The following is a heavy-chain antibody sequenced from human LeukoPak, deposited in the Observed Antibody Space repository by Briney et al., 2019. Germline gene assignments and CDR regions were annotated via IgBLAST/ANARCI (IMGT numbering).Heavy chain of an antibody. CDR1: GYTLTELS. V-gene: IGHV1-24*01. J-gene: IGHJ4*02. CDR3: ATITRTGYSSSWAFDY. D-gene: IGHD6-13*01. Sequence: ASVKVSCKVSGYTLTELSMHWVRQAPGKGLEWMGGFDPEDGETIYAQKFQGRVTMTEDTSTDTAYMELSSLRSEDTAVYYCATITRTGYSSSWAFDYWGQGTLVTVSS. CDR2: FDPEDGET.